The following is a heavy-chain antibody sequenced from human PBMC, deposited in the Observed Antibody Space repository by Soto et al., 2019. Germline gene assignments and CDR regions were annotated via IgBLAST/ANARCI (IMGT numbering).Heavy chain of an antibody. V-gene: IGHV2-5*02. CDR3: SHRTRTVTWRFDP. CDR1: GFSLTTSGAG. D-gene: IGHD4-17*01. CDR2: IHWDEDK. J-gene: IGHJ5*02. Sequence: QITLKESGPTLVKPTQTLTLTCTFSGFSLTTSGAGVGWIRPPPGKALEWLAFIHWDEDKRYSPSLNSRLTVNKDTSKNQVGLTITRRCGADTPTYFSSHRTRTVTWRFDPWGQGTLVTVSS.